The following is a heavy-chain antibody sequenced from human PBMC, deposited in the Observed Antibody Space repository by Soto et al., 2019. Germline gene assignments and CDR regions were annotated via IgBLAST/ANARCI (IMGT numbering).Heavy chain of an antibody. CDR3: ARDQVGDFWCGYYNGINWFDP. J-gene: IGHJ5*02. V-gene: IGHV4-4*07. CDR2: IYTSGST. CDR1: GGSISSYY. Sequence: PSETLSLTCTVSGGSISSYYWSWIRQPAGKGLEWIGRIYTSGSTNYNPSLKSRVTMSVDTSKNQFSLKLSSVTAADTAVYYCARDQVGDFWCGYYNGINWFDPWGQGTLVTVSS. D-gene: IGHD3-3*01.